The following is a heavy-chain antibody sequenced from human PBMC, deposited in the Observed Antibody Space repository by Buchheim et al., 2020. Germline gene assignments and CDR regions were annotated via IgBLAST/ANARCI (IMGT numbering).Heavy chain of an antibody. V-gene: IGHV3-30*18. CDR1: GFTFSSYG. CDR3: AKDVVGATTGGDAFDL. Sequence: QVQLVESGGGVVQPGRSLRLSCAASGFTFSSYGMHWVRQAPGKGLEWVAVTSYDGSHKYYGDSVKGRFTISRDNAKNTLNLQMNSLRAEDTAVYYCAKDVVGATTGGDAFDLRGQGT. CDR2: TSYDGSHK. D-gene: IGHD1-26*01. J-gene: IGHJ3*01.